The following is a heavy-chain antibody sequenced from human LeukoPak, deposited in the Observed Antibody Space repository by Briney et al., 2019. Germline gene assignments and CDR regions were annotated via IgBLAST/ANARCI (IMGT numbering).Heavy chain of an antibody. V-gene: IGHV3-21*01. CDR2: ITSSSTYT. J-gene: IGHJ4*02. CDR3: ARDGYQYYYDSSGYLFDY. D-gene: IGHD3-22*01. Sequence: GGSLRLSCAASGFTFSSYNMNWVRQAPGKGLEWVSSITSSSTYTFYADSVKGRFTISRDNAKNSLYLQMNSLRAEDTAVYYCARDGYQYYYDSSGYLFDYWGQGTLVTVSS. CDR1: GFTFSSYN.